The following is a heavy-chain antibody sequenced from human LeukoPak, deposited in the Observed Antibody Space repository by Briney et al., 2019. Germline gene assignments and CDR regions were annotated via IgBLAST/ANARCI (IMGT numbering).Heavy chain of an antibody. D-gene: IGHD5-18*01. J-gene: IGHJ4*02. CDR3: SHGYSYGYPLNYFDY. CDR1: GGSFSGYY. Sequence: SETLSLTCAVYGGSFSGYYWSWIRQPPGKGLEWIGSIYYSGSTYYNPSLKSRVTISVDTSKNQFSLKLSSVTAADTAVYYCSHGYSYGYPLNYFDYWGQGTLVTVSS. V-gene: IGHV4-34*01. CDR2: IYYSGST.